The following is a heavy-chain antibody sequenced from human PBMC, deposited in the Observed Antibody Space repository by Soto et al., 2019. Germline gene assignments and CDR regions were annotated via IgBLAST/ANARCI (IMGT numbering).Heavy chain of an antibody. CDR3: ARTRGQNCNGGNCYFGMDV. D-gene: IGHD2-15*01. Sequence: PSETLYLTCVVSGGSISTSNWWSWVRQPPGKGLEWIGEIYHSGSANYNPSLKSRVTISVDKSKNQFSLKVTSVTVADTAVYYCARTRGQNCNGGNCYFGMDVWGQGTTVTVSS. V-gene: IGHV4-4*02. J-gene: IGHJ6*02. CDR1: GGSISTSNW. CDR2: IYHSGSA.